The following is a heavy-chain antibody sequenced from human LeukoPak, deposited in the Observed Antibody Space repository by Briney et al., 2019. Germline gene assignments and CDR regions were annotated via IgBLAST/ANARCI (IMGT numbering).Heavy chain of an antibody. V-gene: IGHV3-23*01. J-gene: IGHJ4*02. D-gene: IGHD6-19*01. Sequence: GGSLRLSCAASGFTFSSYAMSWVRQAPGKGLEWVSAISGSGGSTYYADSVKGRFTISRDNSKNTLYLQMNSLRAEDTAVYYCAKDRHSSGWPWGTFGYWGQGTLVTVSS. CDR1: GFTFSSYA. CDR3: AKDRHSSGWPWGTFGY. CDR2: ISGSGGST.